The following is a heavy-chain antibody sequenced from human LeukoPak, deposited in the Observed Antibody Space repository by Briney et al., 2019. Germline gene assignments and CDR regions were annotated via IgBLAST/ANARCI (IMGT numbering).Heavy chain of an antibody. CDR1: RFTFSSYE. J-gene: IGHJ6*03. CDR2: ISSSGSTI. CDR3: ARGQRTRGYYSYVDV. Sequence: GGSLRLSCVASRFTFSSYEMNWVRQAPGKGLEWVSYISSSGSTIYYADSVKGRFTISRDNAKNSLYLQMNSLRAEDTAVYYCARGQRTRGYYSYVDVWGKGTTVTISS. D-gene: IGHD1-14*01. V-gene: IGHV3-48*03.